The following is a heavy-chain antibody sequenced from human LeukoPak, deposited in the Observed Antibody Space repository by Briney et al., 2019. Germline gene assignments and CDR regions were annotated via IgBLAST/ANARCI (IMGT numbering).Heavy chain of an antibody. J-gene: IGHJ4*02. CDR2: ISYDGSNK. D-gene: IGHD6-6*01. Sequence: GGSLRLSCAASGFTFSSYGMHWVRQAPGKGLEWVAVISYDGSNKYYADSVKGRFTISRDNSKNTVYLQMNSLRADDTAVYYCSRVFVAARHIDHWGQGTLVTVSS. CDR1: GFTFSSYG. CDR3: SRVFVAARHIDH. V-gene: IGHV3-30*03.